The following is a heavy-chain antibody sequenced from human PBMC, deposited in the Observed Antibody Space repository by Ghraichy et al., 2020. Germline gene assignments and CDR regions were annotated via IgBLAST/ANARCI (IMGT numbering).Heavy chain of an antibody. J-gene: IGHJ6*02. Sequence: SETLSLTCTVSGGSISSYYWSWIRQPPGKGLEWIGYIYYSGSTNYNPSLKSRVTISVDTSKNQFSLKLSSVTAADTAVYYCARAAVAGTGPPSKTASYYYYYGMDVWGQETTVTVCS. CDR3: ARAAVAGTGPPSKTASYYYYYGMDV. CDR1: GGSISSYY. D-gene: IGHD6-19*01. CDR2: IYYSGST. V-gene: IGHV4-59*01.